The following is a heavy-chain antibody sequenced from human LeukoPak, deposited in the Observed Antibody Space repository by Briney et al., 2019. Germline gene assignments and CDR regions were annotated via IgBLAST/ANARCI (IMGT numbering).Heavy chain of an antibody. V-gene: IGHV3-33*08. D-gene: IGHD6-13*01. J-gene: IGHJ4*02. CDR3: VRGVGVSRFNYLDS. CDR1: GFTFSSYA. CDR2: IWYDASNK. Sequence: GGSLRLSCAASGFTFSSYAMHWVRQAPGKGLEWVAVIWYDASNKYYADSVKGRFTISRDNSKNTLYLQMNSLRDDDTAVYYCVRGVGVSRFNYLDSWGQGSLVIVSS.